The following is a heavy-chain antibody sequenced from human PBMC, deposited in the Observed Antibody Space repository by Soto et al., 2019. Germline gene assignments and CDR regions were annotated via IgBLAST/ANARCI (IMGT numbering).Heavy chain of an antibody. J-gene: IGHJ6*03. V-gene: IGHV4-34*01. D-gene: IGHD3-10*01. CDR2: INHSGST. Sequence: QVQLQQWGAGLLKPSETLSLTCAVYGGSFSGYYWSWIRQPPGKGLEWIGEINHSGSTNYNPSLKSRVTISVDTSKNQFSLKLSSVTAADTAVYYCASASGTYYYYYYMDVWGKGTTVTVSS. CDR1: GGSFSGYY. CDR3: ASASGTYYYYYYMDV.